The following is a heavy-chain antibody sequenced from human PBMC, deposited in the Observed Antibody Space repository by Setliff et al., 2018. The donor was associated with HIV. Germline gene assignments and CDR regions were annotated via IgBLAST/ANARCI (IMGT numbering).Heavy chain of an antibody. CDR2: IYYRGSA. V-gene: IGHV4-39*07. CDR3: ARARGPPLPVLDF. Sequence: PSETLSLTCTVSGGAITTTNYYWGWVRQSPGKGLDWIVVIYYRGSAYYNLSLQSRVTLSVDTSKNSFSLHLTSVTAADTAVYFCARARGPPLPVLDFWGPGTLVTVSS. J-gene: IGHJ4*02. CDR1: GGAITTTNYY. D-gene: IGHD3-10*01.